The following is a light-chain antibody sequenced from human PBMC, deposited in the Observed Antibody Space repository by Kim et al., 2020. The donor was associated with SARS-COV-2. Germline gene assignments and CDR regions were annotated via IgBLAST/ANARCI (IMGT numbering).Light chain of an antibody. CDR3: AAWDDSLNGVG. V-gene: IGLV1-44*01. CDR1: SSNIGRNA. CDR2: TNN. Sequence: QSVLTQPPSASGTPGQRVTISCSGSSSNIGRNAVNWYQQLPGTAPKLLIYTNNQWPSGVPDRFSGSKSGTSASLAISGLQSDDEADYFCAAWDDSLNGVGFGGGTQLTVL. J-gene: IGLJ2*01.